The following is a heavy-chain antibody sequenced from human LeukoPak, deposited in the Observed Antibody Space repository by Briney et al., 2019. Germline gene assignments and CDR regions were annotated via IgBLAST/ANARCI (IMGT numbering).Heavy chain of an antibody. CDR2: IYHSGST. D-gene: IGHD2-15*01. V-gene: IGHV4-4*02. Sequence: SETLSLTCTVSGGSISSSNWWSWVRQPPGKWLEWIGEIYHSGSTNYNPSLKSRVTISVDKSKNQFSLKLSSVTAADTAVYYCARDRGGYCSGGSCSRGDAFDIWGQGTMVTVSS. CDR3: ARDRGGYCSGGSCSRGDAFDI. CDR1: GGSISSSNW. J-gene: IGHJ3*02.